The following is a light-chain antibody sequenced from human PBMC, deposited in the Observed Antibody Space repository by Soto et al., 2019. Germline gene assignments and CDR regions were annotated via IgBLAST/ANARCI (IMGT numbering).Light chain of an antibody. J-gene: IGLJ2*01. CDR1: SSNIGSNT. Sequence: QSVLTQPPSASGTPGQRVTISCSGSSSNIGSNTVNWYQQLPGTAPKLLIYNNNQRPSGVPDRFSGSKSGTSASLAISGLQSEDEADYYCAAWDDSLNGVVLGGGTKLTVL. V-gene: IGLV1-44*01. CDR2: NNN. CDR3: AAWDDSLNGVV.